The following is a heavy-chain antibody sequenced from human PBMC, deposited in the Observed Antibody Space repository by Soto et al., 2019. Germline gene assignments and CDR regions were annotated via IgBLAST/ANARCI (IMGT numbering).Heavy chain of an antibody. CDR2: ISGSGGST. CDR1: GFTFSSYA. V-gene: IGHV3-23*01. D-gene: IGHD5-18*01. CDR3: AKGGSGYSYAPIRADY. J-gene: IGHJ4*02. Sequence: PGGSLRLSCAASGFTFSSYAMSWVRQAPGKGLEWVSAISGSGGSTYYADSVKGRFTISRDNSKNTLYLQMNSLRAEDTAVYYCAKGGSGYSYAPIRADYWGQGTLVTVSS.